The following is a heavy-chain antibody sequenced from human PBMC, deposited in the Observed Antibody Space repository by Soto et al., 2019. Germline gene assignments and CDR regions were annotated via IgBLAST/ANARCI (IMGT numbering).Heavy chain of an antibody. Sequence: LSLTCTVSGGSISSGGYYMSWIRQAPGKGLEWVSYISSSGSTIYYADSVKGRFTISRDNAKNSLYLQMNSLRAEDTAVYYCARYLTPSYYEFRRAPPQSYYYGRYDAWCRCPTVT. D-gene: IGHD3-3*01. V-gene: IGHV3-11*01. CDR1: GGSISSGGYY. CDR2: ISSSGSTI. CDR3: ARYLTPSYYEFRRAPPQSYYYGRYDA. J-gene: IGHJ6*02.